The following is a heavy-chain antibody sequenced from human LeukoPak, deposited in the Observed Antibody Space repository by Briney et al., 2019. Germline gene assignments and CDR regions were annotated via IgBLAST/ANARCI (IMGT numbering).Heavy chain of an antibody. CDR2: IYQSGST. CDR1: GGSISSGGDS. V-gene: IGHV4-30-2*01. CDR3: ASSYYYDSSGYYPLDY. Sequence: SETLSLTCVVSGGSISSGGDSWSWIRQPPGKGLEWIGYIYQSGSTYYNPSLNSRVTISVDRSKNQFSLRLRSVTAADTAVYYCASSYYYDSSGYYPLDYWGQGTLVTVSS. D-gene: IGHD3-22*01. J-gene: IGHJ4*02.